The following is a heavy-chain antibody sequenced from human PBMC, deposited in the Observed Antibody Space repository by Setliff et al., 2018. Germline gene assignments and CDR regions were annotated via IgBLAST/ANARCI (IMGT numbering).Heavy chain of an antibody. V-gene: IGHV3-7*01. CDR2: INQGGSDQ. CDR1: GFTFSSLW. CDR3: ARDVFDFRTGQAGP. Sequence: GESLKISCSASGFTFSSLWMAWVRQAPGKGLEWVANINQGGSDQFYVESVKGRFTISRDNAKNSLFLQMNSLRVEDTAVYYCARDVFDFRTGQAGPWGQGTLVTSPQ. J-gene: IGHJ5*02. D-gene: IGHD3-3*01.